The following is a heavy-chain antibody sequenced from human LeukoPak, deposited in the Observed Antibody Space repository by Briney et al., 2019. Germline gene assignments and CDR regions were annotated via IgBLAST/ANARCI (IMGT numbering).Heavy chain of an antibody. CDR2: MNPNSGNT. CDR3: ARESMYLVVPAAISYYYYYMDV. CDR1: GYTFTSYD. V-gene: IGHV1-8*01. D-gene: IGHD2-2*01. J-gene: IGHJ6*03. Sequence: GASVKVSCKASGYTFTSYDINWVRQATGQGLEWMGWMNPNSGNTGYAQKFQGRVTMTRNTSISTAYMELSSLRSEDTAVYYCARESMYLVVPAAISYYYYYMDVWGKGTTVTVSS.